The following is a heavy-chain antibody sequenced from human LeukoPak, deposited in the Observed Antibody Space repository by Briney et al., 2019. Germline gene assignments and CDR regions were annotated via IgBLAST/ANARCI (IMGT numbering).Heavy chain of an antibody. CDR1: GGSISSYY. Sequence: SETLSLTCTVSGGSISSYYWSWIRQTPGKGLEWIGYIYYSGSTNYNPSLKSRVTISVDTSKNQFSLKLSSVAAADTAVYYCARGVYYDFWSGYYTLMWPHDKLDPWRQGTLVTVSS. J-gene: IGHJ5*02. CDR2: IYYSGST. D-gene: IGHD3-3*01. CDR3: ARGVYYDFWSGYYTLMWPHDKLDP. V-gene: IGHV4-59*01.